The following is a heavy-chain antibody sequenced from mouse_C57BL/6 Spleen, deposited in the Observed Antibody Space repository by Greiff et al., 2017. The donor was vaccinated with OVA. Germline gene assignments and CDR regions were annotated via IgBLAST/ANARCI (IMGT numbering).Heavy chain of an antibody. CDR3: ARGGELGRGGFAY. D-gene: IGHD4-1*01. CDR1: GYTFTDYN. Sequence: VQLQQSGPELVKPGASVKIPCKASGYTFTDYNMDWVKQSHGKSLEWIGDINPNNGGTIYNQKFKGKATLTVDKSSSPAYMELRSLTSEDTAVYYCARGGELGRGGFAYWGQGTLVTVSA. V-gene: IGHV1-18*01. CDR2: INPNNGGT. J-gene: IGHJ3*01.